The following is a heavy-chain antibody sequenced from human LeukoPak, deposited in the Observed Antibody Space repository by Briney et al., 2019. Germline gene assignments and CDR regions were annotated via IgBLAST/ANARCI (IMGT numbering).Heavy chain of an antibody. J-gene: IGHJ3*02. CDR1: GCTFSSYE. CDR3: AREVYYDSSGGGI. V-gene: IGHV3-48*03. D-gene: IGHD3-22*01. Sequence: PGGSLRLSCAASGCTFSSYEMNWGRQAPGQGLEWISYISSSGSTVYYADSVKGRFTISRDNAKNSLYLQMNSLRAEDTAVYYCAREVYYDSSGGGIWGQGTLVTVSS. CDR2: ISSSGSTV.